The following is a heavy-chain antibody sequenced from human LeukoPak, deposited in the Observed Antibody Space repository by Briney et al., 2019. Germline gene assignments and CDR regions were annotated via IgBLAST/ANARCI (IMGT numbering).Heavy chain of an antibody. CDR1: GFTFSNYG. V-gene: IGHV3-23*01. CDR3: AKAQTSGWYPSFDY. Sequence: GGSLRLSCAASGFTFSNYGMTWVRQAPGKGLEWVSLISGSGGTTYYVDSVKGRFTISRDNSKNTLSLQMNSLRADDTAVYYCAKAQTSGWYPSFDYWGRGTLVTVSS. CDR2: ISGSGGTT. J-gene: IGHJ4*02. D-gene: IGHD6-19*01.